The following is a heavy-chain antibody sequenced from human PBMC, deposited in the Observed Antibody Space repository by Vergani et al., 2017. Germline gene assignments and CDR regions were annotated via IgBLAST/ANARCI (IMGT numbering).Heavy chain of an antibody. CDR1: GESFSSFY. J-gene: IGHJ6*02. V-gene: IGHV4-34*02. Sequence: QVQLQQWGAGVVKPSGTLSLTCAVFGESFSSFYWSWIRQPPGKGLEWIGEINNDGHTNYNPSLNSRVTMSVDTSKNQFSLKLRSVTAADTAVYFCARVMYRDEASTGYRLEGMDIWGQGTTVTISS. D-gene: IGHD3-9*01. CDR3: ARVMYRDEASTGYRLEGMDI. CDR2: INNDGHT.